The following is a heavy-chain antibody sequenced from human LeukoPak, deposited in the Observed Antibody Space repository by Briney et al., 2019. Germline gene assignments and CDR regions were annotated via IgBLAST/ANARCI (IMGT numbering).Heavy chain of an antibody. V-gene: IGHV4-59*08. CDR3: ARPYCGGDCYSDSYYFDY. CDR2: IYYTGNA. J-gene: IGHJ4*02. D-gene: IGHD2-21*01. Sequence: SETLSLTCTVTGGSISGYHWNWIRQSPGKGLEWIANIYYTGNADYNPSLKSRVTISVDTSKNQFSLKLSSVTAADTAVYYCARPYCGGDCYSDSYYFDYWGQGTLVTVSS. CDR1: GGSISGYH.